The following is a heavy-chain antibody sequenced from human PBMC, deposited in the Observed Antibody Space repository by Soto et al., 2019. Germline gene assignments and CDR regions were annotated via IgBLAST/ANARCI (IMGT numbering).Heavy chain of an antibody. D-gene: IGHD4-4*01. V-gene: IGHV3-23*01. CDR3: VRQAKLTTVTANVGYYYGLDV. J-gene: IGHJ6*02. CDR2: MSGSGSGT. CDR1: GFTFSNYA. Sequence: EVQLLQSGGGLVQPGGSLRLSCAGSGFTFSNYAMSWVRQAPGKGLEWVSVMSGSGSGTYYADSVKGRFTISRDNSKNTLYLQMNSLRAEDTAVYYCVRQAKLTTVTANVGYYYGLDVWGQGTTVTVSS.